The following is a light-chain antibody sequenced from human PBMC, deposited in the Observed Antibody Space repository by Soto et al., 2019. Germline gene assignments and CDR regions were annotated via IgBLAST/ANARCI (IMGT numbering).Light chain of an antibody. CDR1: QSVNSNF. V-gene: IGKV3-20*01. Sequence: EIVLTQSPGTLSLSPGERVTLSCRTSQSVNSNFLAWYQQKPGQAPRLLVYGSSTRAAGVPDRFSGSGSGTDFTLTISRLEPEDFAVYYCQQYGHSPLLYTFGQGTKLGVK. J-gene: IGKJ2*01. CDR3: QQYGHSPLLYT. CDR2: GSS.